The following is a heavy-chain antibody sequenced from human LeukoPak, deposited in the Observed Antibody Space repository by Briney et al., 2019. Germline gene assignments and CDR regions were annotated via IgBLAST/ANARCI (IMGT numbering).Heavy chain of an antibody. CDR3: ARDGHRRYHYDSSGREDAFDI. Sequence: GASVKVSCKASGYSFTSHYMHWVRQAPGQGLEWMGWISAYNGYTKYAQKFQGRVTMTTDTSTSTAYMELRSLRSADTAVYFCARDGHRRYHYDSSGREDAFDIWGQGTMVTVSS. CDR2: ISAYNGYT. V-gene: IGHV1-18*04. J-gene: IGHJ3*02. D-gene: IGHD3-22*01. CDR1: GYSFTSHY.